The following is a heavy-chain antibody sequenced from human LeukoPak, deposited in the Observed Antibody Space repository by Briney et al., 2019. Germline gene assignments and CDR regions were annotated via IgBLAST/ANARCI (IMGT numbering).Heavy chain of an antibody. CDR1: GGSISSNY. CDR3: ARAGRSSGGLDY. D-gene: IGHD6-19*01. V-gene: IGHV4-59*01. J-gene: IGHJ4*02. Sequence: SETLSLTCGVSGGSISSNYWSWVRQPPGKGLEWIGYVYYTGSTNYNPSLRSRVTISVDTSKNQFSLKLSSVTAADTAVYYCARAGRSSGGLDYWGQGTLVTVSS. CDR2: VYYTGST.